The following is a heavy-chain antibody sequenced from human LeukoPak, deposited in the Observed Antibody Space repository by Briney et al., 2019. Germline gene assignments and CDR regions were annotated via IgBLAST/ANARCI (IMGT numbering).Heavy chain of an antibody. V-gene: IGHV3-74*01. Sequence: GGSLRLSCAASGFTFSSYWMHWVRQVPGKGLVWVARINTDGSRTTYADSVKGRFTISRDNPKNSLYLQMKSLRAEDTAVYYCARDDNFGLNYYYYMDVWGKGTTVTVSS. CDR3: ARDDNFGLNYYYYMDV. D-gene: IGHD3/OR15-3a*01. CDR2: INTDGSRT. J-gene: IGHJ6*03. CDR1: GFTFSSYW.